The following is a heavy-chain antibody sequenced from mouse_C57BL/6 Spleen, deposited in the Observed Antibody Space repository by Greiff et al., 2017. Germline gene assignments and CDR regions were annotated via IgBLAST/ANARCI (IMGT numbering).Heavy chain of an antibody. V-gene: IGHV1-82*01. Sequence: QVQLKQSGPELVKPGASVKISCKASGYAFSSSWLNWVKQRPGKGLEWIGRIYPGDGDTNYNGKFKGKATLTADKSSSTAYMQLSSLTSEDSAVYFCARSIYYYGSSYWYFDVWGTGTTVTVSS. CDR2: IYPGDGDT. CDR1: GYAFSSSW. J-gene: IGHJ1*03. D-gene: IGHD1-1*01. CDR3: ARSIYYYGSSYWYFDV.